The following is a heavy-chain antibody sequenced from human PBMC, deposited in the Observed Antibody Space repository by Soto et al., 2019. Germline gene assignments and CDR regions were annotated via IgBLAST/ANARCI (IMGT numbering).Heavy chain of an antibody. CDR3: ARDRAYYYYMDV. J-gene: IGHJ6*03. V-gene: IGHV1-18*01. Sequence: GASGKVSCKASGYTFTSYGIIWVRQAPGQGLEWMGWISAYNGNTNYAQKLQGRVTMTTDTSTSTAYMELRSLRSDDTAVYYCARDRAYYYYMDVWGKGTTVTVSS. CDR1: GYTFTSYG. CDR2: ISAYNGNT.